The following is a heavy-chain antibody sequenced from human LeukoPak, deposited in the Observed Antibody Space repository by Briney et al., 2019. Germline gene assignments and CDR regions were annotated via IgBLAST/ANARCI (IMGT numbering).Heavy chain of an antibody. V-gene: IGHV1-18*04. CDR2: TSYNGNT. J-gene: IGHJ4*02. CDR3: ARHSGSGWQALGY. CDR1: GYTFSNYG. D-gene: IGHD6-19*01. Sequence: WASVKVSCKASGYTFSNYGISWVRQAPGLGLEWMGWTSYNGNTNYAQKFQDRVTMTTGTSTTTAYMELRSLESDDTAVYYCARHSGSGWQALGYWGQGTLVTASS.